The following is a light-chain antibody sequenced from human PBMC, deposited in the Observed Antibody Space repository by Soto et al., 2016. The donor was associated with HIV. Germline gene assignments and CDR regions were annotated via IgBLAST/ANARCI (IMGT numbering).Light chain of an antibody. J-gene: IGKJ2*01. CDR2: DAS. CDR1: QAIRDD. V-gene: IGKV1-6*01. Sequence: AIRMTQSPSSLSASVGDTVTITCRASQAIRDDLGWYQQKPGKAPTLLIHDASRLHSGVPSRFSGSGSGTGFTLTISSLQPEDFASYYCLQDYTYPYTFGQGTRLVI. CDR3: LQDYTYPYT.